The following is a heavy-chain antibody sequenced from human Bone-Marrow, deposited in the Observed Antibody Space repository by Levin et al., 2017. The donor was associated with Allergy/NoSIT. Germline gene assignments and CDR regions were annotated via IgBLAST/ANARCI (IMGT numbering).Heavy chain of an antibody. CDR2: ISGSGGST. CDR3: AKDPGRYYFDY. D-gene: IGHD1-26*01. Sequence: GESLKISCAASGFTFSSYAMSWVRQAPGKGLEWVSAISGSGGSTYYADSVKGRFTISRDNSKNTLYLQMNSLRAEDTAVYYCAKDPGRYYFDYWGQGTLVTVSS. V-gene: IGHV3-23*01. J-gene: IGHJ4*02. CDR1: GFTFSSYA.